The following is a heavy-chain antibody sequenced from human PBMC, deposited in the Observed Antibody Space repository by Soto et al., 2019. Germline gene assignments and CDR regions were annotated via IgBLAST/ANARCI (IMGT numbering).Heavy chain of an antibody. CDR1: GGSISSYY. D-gene: IGHD3-3*01. CDR3: ARVRQRFLEWLLITPAPDMDV. Sequence: SETLSLTCTVSGGSISSYYWSWIRQPPGKGLEWIGYIYYSGSTNYNPSLKSRVTISVDTSKNQFSLKLSSVTAADTAVYYCARVRQRFLEWLLITPAPDMDVWGKGTTVTVSS. V-gene: IGHV4-59*01. CDR2: IYYSGST. J-gene: IGHJ6*03.